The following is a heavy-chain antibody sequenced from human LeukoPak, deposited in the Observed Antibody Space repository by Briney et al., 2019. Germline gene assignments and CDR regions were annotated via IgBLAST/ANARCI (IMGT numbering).Heavy chain of an antibody. CDR2: ISPRGDIT. CDR1: GFSFRSHG. J-gene: IGHJ4*02. Sequence: PGGTLRLSCAASGFSFRSHGMNWVRQAPGKGLEWVSGISPRGDITYYKDSVRGRFTISRDNFKNTVSLQLNSLRAEDTAMYYCARVAAKTVEYWGQGTLVTVSS. CDR3: ARVAAKTVEY. D-gene: IGHD2-15*01. V-gene: IGHV3-23*01.